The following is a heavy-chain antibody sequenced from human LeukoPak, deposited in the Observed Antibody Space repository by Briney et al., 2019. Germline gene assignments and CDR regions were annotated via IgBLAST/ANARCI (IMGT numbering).Heavy chain of an antibody. V-gene: IGHV3-7*01. CDR2: IKQDGSEK. Sequence: GGSLRLSCADSGFTFSSYWMSWVRQAPGKGLEWVANIKQDGSEKYYVDSVKGRFTISRDNAKNSLYLQMNSLRAEDTAVYYCARDREAYYDFWSGYSDYWGQGTLVTVSS. D-gene: IGHD3-3*01. CDR1: GFTFSSYW. J-gene: IGHJ4*02. CDR3: ARDREAYYDFWSGYSDY.